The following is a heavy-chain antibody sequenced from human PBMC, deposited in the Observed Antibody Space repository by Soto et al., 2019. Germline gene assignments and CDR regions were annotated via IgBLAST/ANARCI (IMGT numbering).Heavy chain of an antibody. Sequence: VASVKVSCKASGGTFSSYTISWVRQAPGQGLEWMGRIIPILGIANYAQKFQGRVTITADKSTSTAYMELSSLRSEDTAVYYCARGTTVKTAYYYYYYYMDVWGKGTTVTVSS. CDR2: IIPILGIA. J-gene: IGHJ6*03. CDR1: GGTFSSYT. V-gene: IGHV1-69*02. D-gene: IGHD4-4*01. CDR3: ARGTTVKTAYYYYYYYMDV.